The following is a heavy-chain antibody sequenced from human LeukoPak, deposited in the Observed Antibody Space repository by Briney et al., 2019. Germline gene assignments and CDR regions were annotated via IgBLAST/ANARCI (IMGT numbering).Heavy chain of an antibody. D-gene: IGHD2-2*01. J-gene: IGHJ6*04. CDR1: GYTFTSYG. Sequence: ASVKVSCKASGYTFTSYGISWVRQAPGQGLEWMGWISAYNGNTNYAQKLQGRVTMTTDTSTSTAYMELRSLRSDDTAVYYCARDRPRVVVVPAAMLDYYYGMDVWGKGTTVAVSS. CDR3: ARDRPRVVVVPAAMLDYYYGMDV. CDR2: ISAYNGNT. V-gene: IGHV1-18*04.